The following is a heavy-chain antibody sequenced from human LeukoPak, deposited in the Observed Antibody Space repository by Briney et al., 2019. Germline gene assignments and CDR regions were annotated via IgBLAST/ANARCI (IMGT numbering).Heavy chain of an antibody. Sequence: SQTLSLTCSVSGGSISSSNYYWSWIRQPAGKGLEWIGRVYSSGSTDYNPSLKSRVSMSVDTSRNQFSLRLSSMTAADTALYYCARGYKPASGKDGAFDIWGQGTMVTVSS. CDR3: ARGYKPASGKDGAFDI. D-gene: IGHD6-13*01. CDR1: GGSISSSNYY. V-gene: IGHV4-61*02. J-gene: IGHJ3*02. CDR2: VYSSGST.